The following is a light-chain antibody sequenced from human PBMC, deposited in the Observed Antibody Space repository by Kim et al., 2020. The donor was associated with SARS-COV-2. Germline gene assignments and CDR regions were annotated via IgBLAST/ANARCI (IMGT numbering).Light chain of an antibody. CDR2: GAS. CDR1: QCVSTN. J-gene: IGKJ1*01. CDR3: QQYNKWPRT. V-gene: IGKV3-15*01. Sequence: VSPGERATLSCTASQCVSTNLAWYQQTPGQAPRLLFSGASTRATVIPARFSGGGSGTDFTLTISSLQSEDFAVYYCQQYNKWPRTFGQGTKVDIK.